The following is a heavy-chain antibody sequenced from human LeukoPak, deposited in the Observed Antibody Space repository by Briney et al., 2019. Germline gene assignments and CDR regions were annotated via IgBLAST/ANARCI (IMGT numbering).Heavy chain of an antibody. CDR2: ISGDGTRT. V-gene: IGHV3-23*01. Sequence: GGSLRLSCAASGFSFSSYAMTWARQAPVKGLEWVSAISGDGTRTYYADSVKGRFTISRDNSKNTLYLEMSSLRVEDTAIYYCAKWPEGAMDYFDYWGQGTLVTVSS. CDR3: AKWPEGAMDYFDY. CDR1: GFSFSSYA. J-gene: IGHJ4*02. D-gene: IGHD3-16*01.